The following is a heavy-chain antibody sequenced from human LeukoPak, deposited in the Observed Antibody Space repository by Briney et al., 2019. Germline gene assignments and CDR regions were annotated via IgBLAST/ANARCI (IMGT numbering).Heavy chain of an antibody. CDR2: INPNSGGT. D-gene: IGHD6-19*01. Sequence: ASVKVSCKASGYTFTGYYMHWVRQAPGQGLEWMGWINPNSGGTNYAQKFQGRVTMTRDTSISTAYMELSRLRSDDTAVYYCARHTAVAGTWDWFDPWGQGTLVTVSS. CDR3: ARHTAVAGTWDWFDP. J-gene: IGHJ5*02. CDR1: GYTFTGYY. V-gene: IGHV1-2*02.